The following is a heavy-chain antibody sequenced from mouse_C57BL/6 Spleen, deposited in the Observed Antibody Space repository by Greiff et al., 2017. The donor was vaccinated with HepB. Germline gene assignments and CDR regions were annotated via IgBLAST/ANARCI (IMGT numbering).Heavy chain of an antibody. CDR1: GYTFTSYW. D-gene: IGHD3-2*02. CDR2: IHPSDSDT. Sequence: QVQLKQPGAELVKPGASVKVSCKASGYTFTSYWMHWVKQRPGQGLEWIGRIHPSDSDTNYNQKFKGKATLTVDKSSSTAYMQLSSLTSEDSAVYYCAIRPPQTAQAFAYWGQGTLVTVSA. V-gene: IGHV1-74*01. CDR3: AIRPPQTAQAFAY. J-gene: IGHJ3*01.